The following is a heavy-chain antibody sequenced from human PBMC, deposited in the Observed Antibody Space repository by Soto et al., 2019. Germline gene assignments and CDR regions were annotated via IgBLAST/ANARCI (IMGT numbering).Heavy chain of an antibody. CDR2: INHSGST. Sequence: PSETLSLTCAVYGGSFSGYYWSWIRQPPGKGLEWIGEINHSGSTNYNPSLKSRVTISVDTSKNQFSLKLSSVTAADTAVYYCASSGSRTPNSYFDYWGQGTLVTVSS. D-gene: IGHD3-10*01. J-gene: IGHJ4*02. CDR1: GGSFSGYY. V-gene: IGHV4-34*01. CDR3: ASSGSRTPNSYFDY.